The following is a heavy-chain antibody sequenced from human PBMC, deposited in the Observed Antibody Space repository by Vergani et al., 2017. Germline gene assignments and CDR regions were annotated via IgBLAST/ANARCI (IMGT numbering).Heavy chain of an antibody. CDR1: GFDFSSYI. Sequence: EVQLVESGGGLVQPGGSLRLSCAASGFDFSSYIMNWVRQAPGKGLEWVSFVSAGTKSQSYAESVKGRFTISRDIAKNLLYLQMDSLRAEDTAVYYCARQYSSTSGRAFDFWGQGTKVTVSS. J-gene: IGHJ3*01. D-gene: IGHD2-2*01. CDR2: VSAGTKSQ. V-gene: IGHV3-48*01. CDR3: ARQYSSTSGRAFDF.